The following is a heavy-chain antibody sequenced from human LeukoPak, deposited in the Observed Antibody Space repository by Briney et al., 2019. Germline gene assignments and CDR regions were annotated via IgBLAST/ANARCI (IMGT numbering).Heavy chain of an antibody. Sequence: SETLSLTCAVYGGSFSGYYWSWIRQPPGKGLEWIGEINHSGSTNYNPSLKSRVTISVDTSKNQFSLELSSVTAADTAVYYCARNYGDYAGMDVWGQGTTVTVSS. CDR3: ARNYGDYAGMDV. V-gene: IGHV4-34*01. CDR2: INHSGST. CDR1: GGSFSGYY. J-gene: IGHJ6*02. D-gene: IGHD4-17*01.